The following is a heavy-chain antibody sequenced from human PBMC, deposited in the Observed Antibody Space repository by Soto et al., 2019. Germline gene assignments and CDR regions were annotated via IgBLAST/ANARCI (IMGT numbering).Heavy chain of an antibody. J-gene: IGHJ4*02. CDR1: GFTFSSYS. V-gene: IGHV3-21*01. CDR2: ISSSSSYI. D-gene: IGHD6-25*01. Sequence: EVQLVESGGGLVKPGGSLRLSCAASGFTFSSYSMNWVRQAPGKGLEWVSSISSSSSYIYYADTVKGRFTISRDNAKNSLYLQMNSLRAEDTAVYYCAREPRLCFDYWGQGTLVTVSS. CDR3: AREPRLCFDY.